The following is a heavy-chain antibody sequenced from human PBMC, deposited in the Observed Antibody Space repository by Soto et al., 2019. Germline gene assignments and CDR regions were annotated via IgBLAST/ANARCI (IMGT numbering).Heavy chain of an antibody. D-gene: IGHD3-22*01. J-gene: IGHJ6*02. CDR3: ARFYYDSSGYLPSPYYYYYGMDV. CDR1: GFTFSSYW. Sequence: PGGSLRLSCAASGFTFSSYWMSWFRQAPGKGLEWVANIKEDGSEKYYVDSVKGRFTISRDNAKNSLYLQMNSLRAEDTAVYYCARFYYDSSGYLPSPYYYYYGMDVWGQGTTVTVSS. V-gene: IGHV3-7*04. CDR2: IKEDGSEK.